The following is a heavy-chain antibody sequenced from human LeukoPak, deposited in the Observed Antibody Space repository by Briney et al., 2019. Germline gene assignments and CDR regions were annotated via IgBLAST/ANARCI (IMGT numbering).Heavy chain of an antibody. J-gene: IGHJ4*02. D-gene: IGHD2-2*01. Sequence: PSETLSLTCTVSGYSISSGYYWGWIRQIPGKGLEWIGRGFHDGDTHYNPSLKSRVTISVDTSKNQFSLKLSSVTAADTAVYYCARQALGYCSSTSCYFRYYFDYWGQGTLVTVSS. CDR2: GFHDGDT. CDR1: GYSISSGYY. V-gene: IGHV4-38-2*02. CDR3: ARQALGYCSSTSCYFRYYFDY.